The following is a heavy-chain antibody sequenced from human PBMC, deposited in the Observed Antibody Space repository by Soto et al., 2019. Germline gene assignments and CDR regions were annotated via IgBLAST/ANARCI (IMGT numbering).Heavy chain of an antibody. J-gene: IGHJ5*02. CDR1: GGSFSGYY. V-gene: IGHV4-34*01. D-gene: IGHD6-13*01. CDR2: INHSGST. Sequence: PSETLSLTCAVYGGSFSGYYWSWIRQPPGKGLEWIGEINHSGSTNYNPSLKSRVTISVDTSKNQFSLKLSSVTAADTAVYYCARVGYSSSWYPYNWFDPWGQGTLVTVSS. CDR3: ARVGYSSSWYPYNWFDP.